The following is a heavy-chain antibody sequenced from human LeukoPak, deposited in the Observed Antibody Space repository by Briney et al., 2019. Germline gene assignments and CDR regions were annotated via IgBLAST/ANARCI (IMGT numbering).Heavy chain of an antibody. J-gene: IGHJ4*02. CDR2: INHSGST. Sequence: PSETLSLTCAVYGGSLSGYYWSWIRQPPGKGLEWIGEINHSGSTNYNPSLKSRVTISVDTSKNQFSLKLSSVTAADTAVYYCARDLTYYYDSSGYPLGYWGQGTLVTVSS. D-gene: IGHD3-22*01. V-gene: IGHV4-34*01. CDR1: GGSLSGYY. CDR3: ARDLTYYYDSSGYPLGY.